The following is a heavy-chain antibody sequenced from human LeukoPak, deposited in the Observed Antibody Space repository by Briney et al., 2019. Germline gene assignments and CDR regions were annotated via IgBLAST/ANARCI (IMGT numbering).Heavy chain of an antibody. J-gene: IGHJ4*02. D-gene: IGHD5-18*01. Sequence: SETLSLTCTVSGGSVSSGGYYWSWIQQPAGKGLEWIGRIYTSEGTNYNPSLKSRVTISLDTSNNQFSLNLTSVTAADTAVYYCARVLDTAMAFDYWGQGTLVTVSS. CDR3: ARVLDTAMAFDY. V-gene: IGHV4-61*02. CDR1: GGSVSSGGYY. CDR2: IYTSEGT.